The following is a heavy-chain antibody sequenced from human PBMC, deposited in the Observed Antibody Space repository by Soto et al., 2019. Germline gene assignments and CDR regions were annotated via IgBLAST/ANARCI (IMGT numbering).Heavy chain of an antibody. V-gene: IGHV1-3*01. J-gene: IGHJ4*02. Sequence: ASVKVSCKASGYTFTSYAMHWVRQAPGQRLEWMGWINAGNGNTKYSQTFQGRATITRDTSASTAYMELSSLRSEDPAVYYCAREDIVVVVAVHSTFNYWGQGTLVTVSS. CDR3: AREDIVVVVAVHSTFNY. D-gene: IGHD2-15*01. CDR2: INAGNGNT. CDR1: GYTFTSYA.